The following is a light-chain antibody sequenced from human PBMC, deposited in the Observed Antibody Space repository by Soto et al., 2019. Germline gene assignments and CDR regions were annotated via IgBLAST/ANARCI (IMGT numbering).Light chain of an antibody. J-gene: IGKJ4*01. CDR3: QQRTNWPPT. CDR2: SAS. Sequence: EIVLTQSPATLSLSPGERATLSCGASQSVRNDLVWYHQKPGQAPRVLIYSASNRATGIPARFSSSGSGTDFTLTISSLEPEDFAVYYCQQRTNWPPTFGGGTKVEMK. V-gene: IGKV3-11*01. CDR1: QSVRND.